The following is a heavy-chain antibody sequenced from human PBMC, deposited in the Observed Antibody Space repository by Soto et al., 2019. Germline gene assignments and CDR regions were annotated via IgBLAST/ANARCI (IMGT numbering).Heavy chain of an antibody. Sequence: SETLSLTCGVYGGSFSDYIWTWIRQTPGKGLQWIGQINHSGSANYNPSLKSRVTISVHTSNSQFSLELSSVTAADTAVYYCARGLISGSHYSGGWYYFDSWGQGTQVTVSS. V-gene: IGHV4-34*01. CDR3: ARGLISGSHYSGGWYYFDS. CDR1: GGSFSDYI. J-gene: IGHJ4*02. D-gene: IGHD1-26*01. CDR2: INHSGSA.